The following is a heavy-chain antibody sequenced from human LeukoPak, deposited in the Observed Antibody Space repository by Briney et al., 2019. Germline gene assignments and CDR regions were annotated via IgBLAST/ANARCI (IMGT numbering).Heavy chain of an antibody. J-gene: IGHJ4*02. D-gene: IGHD6-13*01. CDR1: GGSISSSSYY. CDR3: ASLPGIAAAGIDY. Sequence: ETLSLTCTVSGGSISSSSYYWGWLRQPPGKGLEWIGSIYYSGSTYYNPSLKSRVTISVDTSKNQFSLKLSSVTAADTAVYYCASLPGIAAAGIDYWGQGTLVTVSS. V-gene: IGHV4-39*01. CDR2: IYYSGST.